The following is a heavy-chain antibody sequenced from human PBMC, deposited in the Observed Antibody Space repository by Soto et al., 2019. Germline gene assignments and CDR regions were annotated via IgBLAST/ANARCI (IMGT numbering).Heavy chain of an antibody. J-gene: IGHJ5*02. D-gene: IGHD3-22*01. CDR1: GYTFTGYY. V-gene: IGHV1-2*02. Sequence: ASVKVSCKASGYTFTGYYMHWVRQAPGQGLEWMGWINPNSGGTNYAQKFQGRVTMTRDTSISTAYMELSRLRSDDTAVYYCARWAVAYYYDSPLDPWGQGTLVTVSS. CDR2: INPNSGGT. CDR3: ARWAVAYYYDSPLDP.